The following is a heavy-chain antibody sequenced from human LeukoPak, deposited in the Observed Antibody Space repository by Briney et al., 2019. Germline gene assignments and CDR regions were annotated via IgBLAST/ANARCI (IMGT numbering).Heavy chain of an antibody. V-gene: IGHV3-33*01. Sequence: GGSLRLSCAASGFTFSSYGMHWVRQAPGKGLEWVAVIWYDGSKRYYADSVRGRFTISRDNSKNTLYLQMNSLRAEDTAVYYCARPGYCSSTSCYMASGSFDYWGQGTLVTVSS. CDR3: ARPGYCSSTSCYMASGSFDY. CDR2: IWYDGSKR. J-gene: IGHJ4*02. CDR1: GFTFSSYG. D-gene: IGHD2-2*02.